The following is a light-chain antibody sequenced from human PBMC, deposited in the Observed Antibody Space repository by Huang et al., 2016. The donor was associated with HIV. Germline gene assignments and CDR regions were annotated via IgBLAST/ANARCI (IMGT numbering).Light chain of an antibody. Sequence: DIQMTQSPSSLSASVGDRVTITCRASQSFSNYLNWYQQKPGKAPKLLIYAATSLQSGVQSRFSGSTSGTHFTLTISSLQPEDFATYYCQQSYSTPWTFGQGTKVEIK. CDR1: QSFSNY. V-gene: IGKV1-39*01. J-gene: IGKJ1*01. CDR2: AAT. CDR3: QQSYSTPWT.